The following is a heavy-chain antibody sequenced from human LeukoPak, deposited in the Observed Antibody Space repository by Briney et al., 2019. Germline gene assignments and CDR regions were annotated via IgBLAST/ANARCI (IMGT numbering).Heavy chain of an antibody. CDR2: MNPNSGNT. J-gene: IGHJ4*02. Sequence: GASVKVSCKASGYTFTSYDINWVRQATGQGLEGMGWMNPNSGNTGYAQKFQGRVTITRNTSISTAYMELSSLRSEDTAVYYCARARRIRPADYWGQGTLVTVSS. V-gene: IGHV1-8*03. D-gene: IGHD5-18*01. CDR3: ARARRIRPADY. CDR1: GYTFTSYD.